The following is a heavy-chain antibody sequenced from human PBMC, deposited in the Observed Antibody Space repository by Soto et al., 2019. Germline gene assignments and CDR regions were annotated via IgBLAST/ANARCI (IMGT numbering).Heavy chain of an antibody. D-gene: IGHD2-15*01. Sequence: QITLKESGPTLVKPTQTLTLTCTFSGFSLSTSGVGVGWIRQPPGKALEWLTFIYWDDDKRHSPFLKSRLSITKDTPQKPAGLTMTNMDPVDTASYSCAHLVVAVITYYFAPWGQGTLVTVSS. CDR2: IYWDDDK. CDR1: GFSLSTSGVG. J-gene: IGHJ5*02. V-gene: IGHV2-5*02. CDR3: AHLVVAVITYYFAP.